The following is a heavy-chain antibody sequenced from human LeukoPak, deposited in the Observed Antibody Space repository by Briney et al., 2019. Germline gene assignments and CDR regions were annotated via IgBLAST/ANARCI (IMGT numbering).Heavy chain of an antibody. J-gene: IGHJ3*02. D-gene: IGHD3-10*01. CDR1: GGSISSSNW. V-gene: IGHV4-4*02. CDR2: ISHSGNT. Sequence: SGTLSLTCAVSGGSISSSNWWSWVRQPPGKGLEWIGEISHSGNTNYNPSLKSRVAISVDKSKNQFSLKLSSVTAADTAVYYCASPLGGSGSYAFDIWGQGTMVTVSS. CDR3: ASPLGGSGSYAFDI.